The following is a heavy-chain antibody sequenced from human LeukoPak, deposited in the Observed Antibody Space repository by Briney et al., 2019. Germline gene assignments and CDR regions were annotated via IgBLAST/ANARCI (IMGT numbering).Heavy chain of an antibody. J-gene: IGHJ4*02. CDR1: GFTFSGSA. V-gene: IGHV3-73*01. CDR3: TTVGGRGCSSSSCYQNY. Sequence: PGGSLRLSCAASGFTFSGSAMHWVRQASGKGLEWVGRIRSKANNYATAYAVSVKGRFTISRDDSKNTAYLQMNSLKTEDTAVYFCTTVGGRGCSSSSCYQNYWGQGTLVTVSS. D-gene: IGHD2-2*01. CDR2: IRSKANNYAT.